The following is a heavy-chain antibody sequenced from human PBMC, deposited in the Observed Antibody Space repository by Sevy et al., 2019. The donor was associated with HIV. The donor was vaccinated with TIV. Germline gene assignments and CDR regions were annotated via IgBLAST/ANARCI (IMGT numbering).Heavy chain of an antibody. Sequence: GSVKVSCKVSGYTLTELSMHWVRQAPGKGLEWMGSFDPEDGETIYAQNFQGRVTMTEDRSTDIAYMELSSLRSEDTAVYYCATTKDYYDSSGYPFDYWGQGTLVTVSS. J-gene: IGHJ4*02. V-gene: IGHV1-24*01. D-gene: IGHD3-22*01. CDR2: FDPEDGET. CDR1: GYTLTELS. CDR3: ATTKDYYDSSGYPFDY.